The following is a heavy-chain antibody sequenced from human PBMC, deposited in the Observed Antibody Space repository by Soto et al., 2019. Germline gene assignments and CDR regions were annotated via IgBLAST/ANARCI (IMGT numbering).Heavy chain of an antibody. Sequence: QLQLQEPGPGLVKPSQTLSLTCTVSGGSISSGGYYWSWIRQHPGKGLEYIGYIHNSGTTYYNPSLQSRVTTSMDTSKNHFSLKLTSVTAADTAVYYCARDRRDWFDPWGQGTLVTVSS. CDR3: ARDRRDWFDP. CDR1: GGSISSGGYY. CDR2: IHNSGTT. V-gene: IGHV4-31*03. J-gene: IGHJ5*02.